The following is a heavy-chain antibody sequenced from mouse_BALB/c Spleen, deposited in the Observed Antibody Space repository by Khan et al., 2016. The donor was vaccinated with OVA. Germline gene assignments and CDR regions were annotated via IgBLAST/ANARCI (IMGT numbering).Heavy chain of an antibody. Sequence: QVQLQQPGPELARPGASVKLSCKASGYTFTSHWMQWVKQRPGQGLEWIGAIYPGDGDTRYTQNFKGKATLTADKSSSTAYMQLSSLASEDSAFYYCARCGTYRFDVPDYWVQGTTLTVSS. V-gene: IGHV1-87*01. D-gene: IGHD2-14*01. J-gene: IGHJ2*01. CDR1: GYTFTSHW. CDR3: ARCGTYRFDVPDY. CDR2: IYPGDGDT.